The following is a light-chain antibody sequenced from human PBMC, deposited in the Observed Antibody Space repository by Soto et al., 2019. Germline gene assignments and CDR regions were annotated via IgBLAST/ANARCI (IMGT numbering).Light chain of an antibody. CDR1: QTISSW. Sequence: DIQLTQSPSTLSGSVGDRVTISCRASQTISSWLAWYQQKPGKAPKLLIYKASSLESGVPSRFSGSGSGTEFTLTISSLQPDDFANYYCQQYNSYVTWTFGQGTKVDIK. V-gene: IGKV1-5*03. CDR3: QQYNSYVTWT. CDR2: KAS. J-gene: IGKJ1*01.